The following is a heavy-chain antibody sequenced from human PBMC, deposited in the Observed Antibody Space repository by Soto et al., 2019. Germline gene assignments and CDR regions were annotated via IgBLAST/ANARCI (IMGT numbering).Heavy chain of an antibody. J-gene: IGHJ5*02. CDR1: GYTLTELS. CDR2: FDPEDGET. CDR3: ATSGIAGQKSHWFDP. V-gene: IGHV1-24*01. D-gene: IGHD6-13*01. Sequence: GASVKVSCKVSGYTLTELSMHWVRQAPGRGLEWMGGFDPEDGETIYAQKFQGRVTMTEDTSTDTAYMELSSLRSEDTAVYYCATSGIAGQKSHWFDPRGQGTLVTV.